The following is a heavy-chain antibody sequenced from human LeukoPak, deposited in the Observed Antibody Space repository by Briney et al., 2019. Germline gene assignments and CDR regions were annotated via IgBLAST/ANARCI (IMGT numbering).Heavy chain of an antibody. CDR2: ISSSSSYI. V-gene: IGHV3-21*01. Sequence: GGSLRLSCAASGFTFSSYSMNWVRQAPGKGLEWVSSISSSSSYIYYADSVKGRFTISRDNAKNSLYLQMNSLRAEDTAVYYCARFPSRVYDSSGYPYYFDYWGQGTLVTVSS. CDR3: ARFPSRVYDSSGYPYYFDY. D-gene: IGHD3-22*01. CDR1: GFTFSSYS. J-gene: IGHJ4*02.